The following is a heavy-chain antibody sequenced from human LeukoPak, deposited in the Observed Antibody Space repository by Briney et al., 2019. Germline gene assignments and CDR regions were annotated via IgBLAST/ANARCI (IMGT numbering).Heavy chain of an antibody. Sequence: PGGSLRLSCAASGFSFDNYDMAWLRQAPGKGLEWVSDIDWKGRPTSYADSVKGRFTISRDNSKNTLYLQMNSLRAEDTAVYYCANLLRWEPYWGQGTLVTVSS. J-gene: IGHJ4*02. CDR3: ANLLRWEPY. D-gene: IGHD4-23*01. CDR2: IDWKGRPT. V-gene: IGHV3-20*04. CDR1: GFSFDNYD.